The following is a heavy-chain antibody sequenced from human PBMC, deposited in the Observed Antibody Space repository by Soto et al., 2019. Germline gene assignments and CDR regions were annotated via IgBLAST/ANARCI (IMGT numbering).Heavy chain of an antibody. V-gene: IGHV5-51*01. CDR3: ARTSAAGKYYYGMDV. Sequence: PGESLTISCKGSGYSFTSYWIGWGRQMPGKGREGMGIIYPGDSDTRYSPSFQGQVTISADKSISTAYLQRSSLKAADTAMYYCARTSAAGKYYYGMDVWGQGTTVTVSS. J-gene: IGHJ6*02. CDR2: IYPGDSDT. CDR1: GYSFTSYW. D-gene: IGHD6-13*01.